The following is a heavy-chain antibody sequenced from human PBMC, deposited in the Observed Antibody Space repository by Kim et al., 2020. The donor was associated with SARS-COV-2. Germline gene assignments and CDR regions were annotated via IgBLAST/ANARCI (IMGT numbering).Heavy chain of an antibody. V-gene: IGHV3-21*01. CDR2: ISSSSSYI. Sequence: GGSLRLSCAASGFTFSSYSMNWVRQAPGKGLEWVSSISSSSSYIYYADSVKGRFTISRDNAKNSLYLQMNSLRAEDTAVYYCARALPDAVAGTKGDAFDIWGQGTIVTVSS. D-gene: IGHD6-19*01. J-gene: IGHJ3*02. CDR3: ARALPDAVAGTKGDAFDI. CDR1: GFTFSSYS.